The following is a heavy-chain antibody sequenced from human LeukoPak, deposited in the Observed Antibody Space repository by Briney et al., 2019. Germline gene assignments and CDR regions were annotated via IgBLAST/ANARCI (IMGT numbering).Heavy chain of an antibody. D-gene: IGHD3-16*01. V-gene: IGHV3-11*04. Sequence: GGSLRLSCAASGFTFSDYYMTWIRQAPGKGLEWVSYISGSDSTIDYADSVKGRFTISRDNAKNSLSLQMNSLRAEDTAVYYCARSGRSIIWGAFDVWGQGTMVTVSS. CDR1: GFTFSDYY. CDR2: ISGSDSTI. CDR3: ARSGRSIIWGAFDV. J-gene: IGHJ3*01.